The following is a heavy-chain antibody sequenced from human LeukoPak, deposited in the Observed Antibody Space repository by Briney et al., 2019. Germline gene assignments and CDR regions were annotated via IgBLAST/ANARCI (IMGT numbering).Heavy chain of an antibody. CDR1: GFTFSSYG. Sequence: PGGSLRLSCAASGFTFSSYGMLWVRQAPGKGLEWVAVISYDGSNKYYADSVKGRFTISRDNSKTTLYLQMNSLRAEDTAVYYCAKVMDDSSGYYYGAQYFQHWGQGTLVTVSS. V-gene: IGHV3-30*18. CDR3: AKVMDDSSGYYYGAQYFQH. CDR2: ISYDGSNK. J-gene: IGHJ1*01. D-gene: IGHD3-22*01.